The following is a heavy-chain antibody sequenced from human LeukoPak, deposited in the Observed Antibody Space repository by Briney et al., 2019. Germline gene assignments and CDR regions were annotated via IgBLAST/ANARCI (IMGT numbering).Heavy chain of an antibody. J-gene: IGHJ4*02. CDR3: ARGRQLSLLSYYFDY. Sequence: GGSLRLSCAASGFTFSNYWMTWVRQAPGKGLEWVANIKQDGSEKYNVDSLKGRFTISRDNAQNSLYLQMNSLRAEDTAVYYCARGRQLSLLSYYFDYWGQGTLVTVSS. CDR2: IKQDGSEK. CDR1: GFTFSNYW. D-gene: IGHD2/OR15-2a*01. V-gene: IGHV3-7*04.